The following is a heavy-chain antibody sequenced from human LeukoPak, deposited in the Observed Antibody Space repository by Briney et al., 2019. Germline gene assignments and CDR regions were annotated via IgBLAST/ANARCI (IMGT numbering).Heavy chain of an antibody. D-gene: IGHD5-24*01. CDR1: GFIFSNYA. CDR3: AKQGDNSGLDF. CDR2: IDNSGAYT. J-gene: IGHJ4*02. V-gene: IGHV3-23*01. Sequence: TGGSLRLSCAASGFIFSNYAMSWVRQAPGKGLEWVSAIDNSGAYTWYADSVKGRFTISRDNSKNTLYLQVNSLRAEDTAVYYCAKQGDNSGLDFWGQGTLVTVSS.